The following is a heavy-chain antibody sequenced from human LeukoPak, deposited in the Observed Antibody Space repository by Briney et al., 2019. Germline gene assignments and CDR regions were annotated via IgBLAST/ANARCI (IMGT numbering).Heavy chain of an antibody. J-gene: IGHJ4*02. CDR2: IYYSGST. CDR3: AREAPYSSGVGDY. Sequence: PSETLSLTCTVSGGSISSSSYYWGWIRQPPGKGLEWIGSIYYSGSTYYNPSLKSRVTISADTSKNQFSLKLSSVTAADTAVYYCAREAPYSSGVGDYWGQGTLVTVSS. D-gene: IGHD6-25*01. CDR1: GGSISSSSYY. V-gene: IGHV4-39*07.